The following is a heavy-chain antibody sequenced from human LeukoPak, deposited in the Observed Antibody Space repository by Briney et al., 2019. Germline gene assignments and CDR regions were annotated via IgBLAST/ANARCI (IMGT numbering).Heavy chain of an antibody. Sequence: GGSLRLSCAASGFTFSSYAMSWVRQAPGRGLEWVSAISGSGGSTYYADSVKGRFTISRDNSKNTLYLQMNSLRAEDTAVYYCAKDRDFWSGFSAAIDYWGQGTLVTVSS. CDR1: GFTFSSYA. CDR3: AKDRDFWSGFSAAIDY. D-gene: IGHD3-3*01. J-gene: IGHJ4*02. CDR2: ISGSGGST. V-gene: IGHV3-23*01.